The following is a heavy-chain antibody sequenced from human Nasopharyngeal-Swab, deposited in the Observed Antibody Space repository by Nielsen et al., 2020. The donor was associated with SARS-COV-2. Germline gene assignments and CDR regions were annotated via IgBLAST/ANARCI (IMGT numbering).Heavy chain of an antibody. J-gene: IGHJ4*02. V-gene: IGHV4-34*01. CDR1: GGSFSGYY. Sequence: SETLSLTCAVYGGSFSGYYWSWIRQPPGKGLEWIGEINHSGSTNYNPSLKSRVTISVDTSKNQFSLKLSSVTAADTAVYYCARDLWGADGWSFFDYWGQGTLVTVSS. CDR3: ARDLWGADGWSFFDY. D-gene: IGHD6-19*01. CDR2: INHSGST.